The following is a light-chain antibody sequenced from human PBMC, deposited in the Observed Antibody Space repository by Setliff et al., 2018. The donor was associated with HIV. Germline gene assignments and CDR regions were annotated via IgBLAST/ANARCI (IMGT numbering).Light chain of an antibody. CDR3: SSYAVTNTLP. J-gene: IGLJ1*01. Sequence: QSALTHPASVSVSPGQSITISCTGTSSDVGGYRHVSWYQQHPGNAPKLIIYEVSNRPSGVSNRFSGSKSGNTASLTISGLQAEDEADYYCSSYAVTNTLPFGTGTKVTVL. CDR2: EVS. V-gene: IGLV2-14*01. CDR1: SSDVGGYRH.